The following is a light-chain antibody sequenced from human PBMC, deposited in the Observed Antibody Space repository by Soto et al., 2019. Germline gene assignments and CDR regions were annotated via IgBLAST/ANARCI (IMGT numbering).Light chain of an antibody. J-gene: IGLJ2*01. V-gene: IGLV2-8*01. Sequence: QSALTQPPSASGSLGQSVTISCTGTSSDVGGYNDVSWHQQHPGKAPKVMIYEVTKRPPGVPDRFSGSKSGNTASLTVSGLQAEDEADYYCSSFAGGGNPVLLGGGTQLTVL. CDR1: SSDVGGYND. CDR2: EVT. CDR3: SSFAGGGNPVL.